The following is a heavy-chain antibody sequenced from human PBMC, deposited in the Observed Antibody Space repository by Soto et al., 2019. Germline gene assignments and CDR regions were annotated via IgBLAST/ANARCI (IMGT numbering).Heavy chain of an antibody. Sequence: EVQLVESGGGLVQPGGSLRLSCAGPGFIFSTYWMTWVRQAPGKGLEWVANIKQDGSENYYVDSVKGRFSISRDNSKNSLYLQMNGLRDDDTAVYYCARYYYDFWNGYLDYWGQGTLVTVSS. CDR3: ARYYYDFWNGYLDY. D-gene: IGHD3-3*01. CDR2: IKQDGSEN. J-gene: IGHJ4*02. CDR1: GFIFSTYW. V-gene: IGHV3-7*01.